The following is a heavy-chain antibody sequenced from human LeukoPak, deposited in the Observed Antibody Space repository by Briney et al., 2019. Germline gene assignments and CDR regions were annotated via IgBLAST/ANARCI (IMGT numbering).Heavy chain of an antibody. CDR3: ARDLHDYVWGSYRQNDAFDI. Sequence: PGGSLRLSCAASGFTFSSYSMNWVRQAPGKGLEWVSSISSSSSYIYYADSVRGRFTISRDNAKNSLYLQMNSLRAEDTAVYYCARDLHDYVWGSYRQNDAFDIWGQGTMVTVSS. D-gene: IGHD3-16*02. J-gene: IGHJ3*02. CDR2: ISSSSSYI. CDR1: GFTFSSYS. V-gene: IGHV3-21*01.